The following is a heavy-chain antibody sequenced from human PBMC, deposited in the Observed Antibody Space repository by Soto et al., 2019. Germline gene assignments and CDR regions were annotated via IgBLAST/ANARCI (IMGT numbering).Heavy chain of an antibody. CDR3: ARSHGDYAGY. D-gene: IGHD4-17*01. J-gene: IGHJ4*02. CDR1: GYTFTNYG. Sequence: QVQLVQSGAEVKKPGAPVKVSCKASGYTFTNYGISWVRQAPGQGLEWMGWISAYNGHTNYAQKLXGXVXMXXDTSTSTAYMELRSLRSDDTAVYYCARSHGDYAGYWGQGTLVIVSS. V-gene: IGHV1-18*01. CDR2: ISAYNGHT.